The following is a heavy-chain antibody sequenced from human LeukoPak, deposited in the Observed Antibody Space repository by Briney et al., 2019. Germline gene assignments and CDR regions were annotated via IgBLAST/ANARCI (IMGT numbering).Heavy chain of an antibody. J-gene: IGHJ4*02. CDR3: ARASVSYDILTGYFGYFDY. V-gene: IGHV4-30-2*01. Sequence: SETLSLTCAVSGGSISSGGYSWSWIRQPPGKGLEWIGYIYHSGSTYYNPSLKSRVTISVDRSKNQFSLKLSSVTAADTAVYYCARASVSYDILTGYFGYFDYWGQGTLVTVSS. CDR1: GGSISSGGYS. D-gene: IGHD3-9*01. CDR2: IYHSGST.